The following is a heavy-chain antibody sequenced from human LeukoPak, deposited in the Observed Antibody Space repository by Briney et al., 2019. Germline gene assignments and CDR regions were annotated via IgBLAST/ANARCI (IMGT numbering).Heavy chain of an antibody. CDR2: ISFDAEGD. CDR1: GFTFSHYG. CDR3: AKDGGNWYDSEGNYLMRSYMDV. Sequence: GGSLRLSCVTSGFTFSHYGMHWVSQLPGKGLEWVAAISFDAEGDYHVDSVKGRFTISRDNSKNTLYLQMNSLRVEDTAVYYCAKDGGNWYDSEGNYLMRSYMDVWGKGTTVTVSS. V-gene: IGHV3-30*18. D-gene: IGHD3-16*01. J-gene: IGHJ6*03.